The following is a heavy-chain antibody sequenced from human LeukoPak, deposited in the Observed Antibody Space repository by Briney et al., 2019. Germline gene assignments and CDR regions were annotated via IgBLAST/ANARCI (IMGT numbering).Heavy chain of an antibody. V-gene: IGHV4-38-2*02. D-gene: IGHD2-15*01. CDR3: ARTRYCSGATCYSPELFDS. J-gene: IGHJ4*02. Sequence: SETLSLTCTVSGDSISSYYWGWLRQSPGKGLEWIGSIFHSGNTYYNPSLKSRVTISVDTSMNQFSLKVTSVTAADTAVYYCARTRYCSGATCYSPELFDSWGQGTLVTVS. CDR1: GDSISSYY. CDR2: IFHSGNT.